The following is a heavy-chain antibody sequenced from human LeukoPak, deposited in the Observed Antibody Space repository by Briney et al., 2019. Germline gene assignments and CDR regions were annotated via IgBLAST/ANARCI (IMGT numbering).Heavy chain of an antibody. Sequence: SGGSLTLSCAASGFSYNRYAMTWVRQAPGKGLEGVSFISGGGGSTFYADSVKGRYTISRDNSKSTLYLQMNSLRAEDTAIYYCAKENSSGYYYFDYWGQGTLVTVSS. J-gene: IGHJ4*02. D-gene: IGHD3-22*01. V-gene: IGHV3-23*01. CDR3: AKENSSGYYYFDY. CDR2: ISGGGGST. CDR1: GFSYNRYA.